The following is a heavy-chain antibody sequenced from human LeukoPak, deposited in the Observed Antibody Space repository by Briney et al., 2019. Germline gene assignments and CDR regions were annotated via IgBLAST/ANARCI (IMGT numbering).Heavy chain of an antibody. CDR2: ISGSGGST. CDR3: ARAVSSSYHYYYGMDV. V-gene: IGHV3-23*01. CDR1: GFTFSSYA. J-gene: IGHJ6*02. D-gene: IGHD6-6*01. Sequence: GGSLRLSCAASGFTFSSYAMSWVRQAPGKGLEWVSAISGSGGSTYYADSVKGRFTISRDNSMNTLYLQMNSLRAEDTAVYYCARAVSSSYHYYYGMDVWGQGTTVTVSS.